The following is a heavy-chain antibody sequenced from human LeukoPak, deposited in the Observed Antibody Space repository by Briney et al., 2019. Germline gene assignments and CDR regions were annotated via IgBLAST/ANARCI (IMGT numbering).Heavy chain of an antibody. J-gene: IGHJ2*01. V-gene: IGHV1-2*02. Sequence: ASVKVSCKASGYTFTGYYMHWVRQAPGQGLEWMGWINPNSGGTNYAQKFQGRVTMTGDTSINTAYMELSGLISDDTAVYYCARDLRSRYFDLWGRGTLVTVSS. CDR3: ARDLRSRYFDL. CDR2: INPNSGGT. CDR1: GYTFTGYY.